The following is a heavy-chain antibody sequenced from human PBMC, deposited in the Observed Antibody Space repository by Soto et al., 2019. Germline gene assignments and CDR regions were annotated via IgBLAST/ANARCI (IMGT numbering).Heavy chain of an antibody. CDR1: GFTFGDYA. CDR3: VRQGFES. D-gene: IGHD3-9*01. CDR2: IRSKAYGGTT. V-gene: IGHV3-49*04. Sequence: GFLRLSCRGAGFTFGDYAMSWVRRAPGKGLEWVGFIRSKAYGGTTEWAASVKGRFTISRDNAKNTLYLQMNSLRAEDTALYYCVRQGFESWGQGTPVTVSS. J-gene: IGHJ4*02.